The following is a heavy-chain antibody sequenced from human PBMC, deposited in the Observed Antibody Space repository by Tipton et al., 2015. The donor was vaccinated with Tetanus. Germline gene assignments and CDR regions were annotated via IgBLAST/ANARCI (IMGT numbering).Heavy chain of an antibody. D-gene: IGHD3-9*01. CDR3: ARDWSALSGAHFYNWFDP. V-gene: IGHV4-4*02. CDR1: GGSITNTNW. CDR2: ISHSGTT. J-gene: IGHJ5*02. Sequence: TLSLTCAVSGGSITNTNWWSWVRQPPGKGLQWIGEISHSGTTNYNPSLKRRVTISIDTSKNQFSLKLTSVTAAGTAVYYCARDWSALSGAHFYNWFDPWGQGVLVTVSS.